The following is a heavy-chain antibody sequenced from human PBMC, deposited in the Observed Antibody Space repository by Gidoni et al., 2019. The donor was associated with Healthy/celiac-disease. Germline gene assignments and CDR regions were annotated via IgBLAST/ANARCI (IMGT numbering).Heavy chain of an antibody. D-gene: IGHD6-6*01. V-gene: IGHV4-39*01. CDR1: GGSISSSSYY. CDR3: ARAAAARSGTNWFDP. Sequence: QLQLPESGPGLVTPSETLSLACPVSGGSISSSSYYWGWIRQPPGKGLEWIGSIYYSGSTYYNPSLKSRVTISVDTSKNQFSLKLSSVPAADTAVYYCARAAAARSGTNWFDPWGQGTLVTVSS. CDR2: IYYSGST. J-gene: IGHJ5*02.